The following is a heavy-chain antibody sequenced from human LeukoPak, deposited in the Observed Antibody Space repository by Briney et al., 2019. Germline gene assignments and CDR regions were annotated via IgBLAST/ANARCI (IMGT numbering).Heavy chain of an antibody. V-gene: IGHV3-23*01. J-gene: IGHJ4*02. CDR2: ISGSGGST. CDR1: GFTFSYYA. Sequence: GGSLRLSCAASGFTFSYYAMSWVRQAPGKGLECVSAISGSGGSTYYADSVRGRFTISRDNSKNTLYLQMNSLRAEDTAVYYCATDQEVVTLGSLDYWGQGTLVTVSS. D-gene: IGHD3-22*01. CDR3: ATDQEVVTLGSLDY.